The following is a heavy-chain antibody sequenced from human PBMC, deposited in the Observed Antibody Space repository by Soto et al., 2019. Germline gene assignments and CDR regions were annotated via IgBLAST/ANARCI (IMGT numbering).Heavy chain of an antibody. Sequence: GGSLRLSCAASGFTFSSYAMSWVRQAPGKGLEWVSAISGSGGSTYYADSVKGRFTISGDNSKNTLYLQMNSLRAEDTAVYYCAKPARINFALYYFDYWGQGTLVTVSS. CDR2: ISGSGGST. D-gene: IGHD3-10*01. CDR3: AKPARINFALYYFDY. CDR1: GFTFSSYA. V-gene: IGHV3-23*01. J-gene: IGHJ4*02.